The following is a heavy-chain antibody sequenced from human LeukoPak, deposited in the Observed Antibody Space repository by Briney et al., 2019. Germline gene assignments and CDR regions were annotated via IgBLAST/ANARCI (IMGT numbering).Heavy chain of an antibody. CDR1: GYSFTDGY. CDR3: ARGDRVWHF. J-gene: IGHJ4*02. V-gene: IGHV1-2*02. Sequence: ASVKVSCKASGYSFTDGYMHWVRQAPGQGPEWMGWIHPNSGGTNYAQKFQGRVALTRDTSIRTAYMELTSLRSDDTAVYFCARGDRVWHFWGQGTLVTVPS. CDR2: IHPNSGGT.